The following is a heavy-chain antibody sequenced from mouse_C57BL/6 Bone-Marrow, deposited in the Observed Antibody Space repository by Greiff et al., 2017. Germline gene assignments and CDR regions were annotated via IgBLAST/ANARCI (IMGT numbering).Heavy chain of an antibody. V-gene: IGHV5-6*01. J-gene: IGHJ3*01. CDR1: GFTFSSYG. CDR3: ARLPNDNGSSDGWVAY. Sequence: EVLLVESGGDLVKPGGSLKLSCAVSGFTFSSYGMSWVRQTPDKRLEWVATISSGGSYTYYPDSVKGRFNISRDNAKNTLYLQMSSLKSEDTAMYYSARLPNDNGSSDGWVAYGGQETLVTVAT. D-gene: IGHD1-1*01. CDR2: ISSGGSYT.